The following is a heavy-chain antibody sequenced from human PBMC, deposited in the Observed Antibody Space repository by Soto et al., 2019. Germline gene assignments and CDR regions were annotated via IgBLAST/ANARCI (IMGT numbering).Heavy chain of an antibody. D-gene: IGHD2-15*01. CDR3: ARAGCDGGRCYTLVGLRYGMDV. J-gene: IGHJ6*02. CDR1: GFTFSSYV. Sequence: QVQLVESGGGVVQPGRSLRLSCAASGFTFSSYVMHWVRQAPGKGLEWVAVISYDGNNKYYADSVKGRFTISRDNSKNTLYLQMNRLRADDTAVYYCARAGCDGGRCYTLVGLRYGMDVWGQGTTVTVSS. V-gene: IGHV3-30-3*01. CDR2: ISYDGNNK.